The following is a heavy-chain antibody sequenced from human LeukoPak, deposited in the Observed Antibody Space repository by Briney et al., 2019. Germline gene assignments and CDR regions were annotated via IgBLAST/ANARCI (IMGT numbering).Heavy chain of an antibody. CDR2: IYYSGST. D-gene: IGHD3-16*01. CDR3: ARDMITFGDDAFDI. V-gene: IGHV4-31*03. J-gene: IGHJ3*02. CDR1: GGSISSGGYY. Sequence: PSQTLSLTCTVSGGSISSGGYYWSWIRQHPGKGLEWIGYIYYSGSTYYNPSLKSRVTISVDTSKNQFSLKLSSVTAADTAVYYCARDMITFGDDAFDIWGQGTMVTVSS.